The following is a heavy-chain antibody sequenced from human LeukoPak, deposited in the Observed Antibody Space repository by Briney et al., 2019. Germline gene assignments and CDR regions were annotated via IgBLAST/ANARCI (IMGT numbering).Heavy chain of an antibody. CDR3: ARERSESITMVRGVLFDY. D-gene: IGHD3-10*01. J-gene: IGHJ4*02. CDR1: GGSISSYY. V-gene: IGHV4-30-4*08. Sequence: SETLSLTCTVSGGSISSYYWSWIRQPPGKGLEWIGYIYYSGSTYYNPSLKSRVTISVDMSKNQFSLKLRSVTAADTAVYYCARERSESITMVRGVLFDYWGQGTLVIVSS. CDR2: IYYSGST.